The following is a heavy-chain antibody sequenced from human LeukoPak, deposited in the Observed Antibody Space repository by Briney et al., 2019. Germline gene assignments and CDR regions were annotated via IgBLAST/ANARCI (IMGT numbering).Heavy chain of an antibody. J-gene: IGHJ4*02. D-gene: IGHD3-22*01. CDR3: ARLNYYDSSGYPSLPDY. CDR1: GGTFSSYA. V-gene: IGHV1-18*01. CDR2: ISAYNGNT. Sequence: ASVKVSCKASGGTFSSYAISWVRQAPGQGLEWMGWISAYNGNTNYAQKLQGRVTMTTDTSTSTAYMELRSLRSDDTAVYYCARLNYYDSSGYPSLPDYWGQGTLVTVSS.